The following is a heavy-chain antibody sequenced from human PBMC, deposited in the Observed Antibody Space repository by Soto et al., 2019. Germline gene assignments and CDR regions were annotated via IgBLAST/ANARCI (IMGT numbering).Heavy chain of an antibody. V-gene: IGHV3-23*01. CDR1: GFTFSTYA. J-gene: IGHJ5*01. Sequence: PGGSLRLSCAASGFTFSTYAMSWVRQAPGKGLEWVSGISSSGANSYYADSVNGRFTISRDYSKNTLYLQMKSLRAEASAIYYFAFFSRGMTPYNSFHSRCQAPLGPXSS. CDR2: ISSSGANS. CDR3: AFFSRGMTPYNSFHS. D-gene: IGHD3-10*01.